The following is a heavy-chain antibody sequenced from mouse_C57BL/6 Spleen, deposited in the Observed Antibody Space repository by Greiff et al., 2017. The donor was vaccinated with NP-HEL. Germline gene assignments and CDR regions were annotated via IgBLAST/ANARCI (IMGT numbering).Heavy chain of an antibody. CDR2: INPYNGDT. J-gene: IGHJ4*01. CDR1: GYSFTGYF. V-gene: IGHV1-20*01. CDR3: AKERGIYYGNYDAMDY. D-gene: IGHD2-1*01. Sequence: EVKLQESGPELVKPGDSVKISCKASGYSFTGYFMNWVMQSHGKSLEWIGRINPYNGDTFYNQKFKGKATLTVDKSSSTAHMELRSLTSEDSAVYYCAKERGIYYGNYDAMDYWGQGTSVTVSS.